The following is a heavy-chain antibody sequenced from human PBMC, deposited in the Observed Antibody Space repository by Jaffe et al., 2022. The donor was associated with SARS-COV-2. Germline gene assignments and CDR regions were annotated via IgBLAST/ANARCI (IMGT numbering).Heavy chain of an antibody. D-gene: IGHD3-22*01. CDR1: GFTFDDYA. V-gene: IGHV3-9*01. CDR2: ISWNSGSI. CDR3: AKDTSGYYSDAFDI. Sequence: EVQLVESGGGLVQPGRSLRLSCAASGFTFDDYAMHWVRQAPGKGLEWVSGISWNSGSIGYADSVKGRFTISRDNAKNSLYLQMNSLRAEDTALYYCAKDTSGYYSDAFDIWGQGTMVTVSS. J-gene: IGHJ3*02.